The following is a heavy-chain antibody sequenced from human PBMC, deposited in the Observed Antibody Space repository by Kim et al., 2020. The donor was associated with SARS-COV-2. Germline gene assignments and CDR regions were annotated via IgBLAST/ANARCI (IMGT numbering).Heavy chain of an antibody. D-gene: IGHD3-22*01. J-gene: IGHJ2*01. CDR2: IHSGGST. CDR3: ARDLRDYDRRRFDL. CDR1: GFTVSSNH. Sequence: GGSLRLSCAASGFTVSSNHMSWVRQAPGKGLEWVSVIHSGGSTYHADFVKGRFTISRDNSKNTLYLQMNSLRGEDTAVYYCARDLRDYDRRRFDLWGRGTLVTVSS. V-gene: IGHV3-66*01.